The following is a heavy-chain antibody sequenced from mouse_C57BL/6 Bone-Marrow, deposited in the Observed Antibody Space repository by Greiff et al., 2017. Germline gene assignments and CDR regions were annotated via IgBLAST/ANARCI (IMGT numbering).Heavy chain of an antibody. Sequence: EVHLVESGGGLVQPGGSMKLSCAASGFTFSDAWMDWVRQSPEKGLEWVAEIRNKANNHATYYAESVKGRFTISRDDSKSSVYLQMNSLRAEDTGIYYCTREGLPYAMDYWGQGTSVTVSS. CDR1: GFTFSDAW. J-gene: IGHJ4*01. CDR2: IRNKANNHAT. CDR3: TREGLPYAMDY. V-gene: IGHV6-6*01.